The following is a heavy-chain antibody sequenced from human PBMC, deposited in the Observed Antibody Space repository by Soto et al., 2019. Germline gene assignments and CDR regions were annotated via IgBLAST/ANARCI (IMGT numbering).Heavy chain of an antibody. J-gene: IGHJ2*01. CDR1: GYSFTDHY. CDR2: INPNSGGT. Sequence: QVQLVQSGAEVKEPGASVKVSCKASGYSFTDHYMHWVRQAPGQGLEWMGWINPNSGGTKSAQQFQGRVIMTRDTSISTAYMELTRLRFDDTAVFYCARGKEIPDYWNFDLWGRGTLVTVSS. V-gene: IGHV1-2*02. CDR3: ARGKEIPDYWNFDL. D-gene: IGHD2-2*02.